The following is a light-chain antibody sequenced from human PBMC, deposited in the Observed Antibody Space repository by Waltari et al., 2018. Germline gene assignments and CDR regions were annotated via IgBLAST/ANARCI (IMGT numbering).Light chain of an antibody. V-gene: IGLV2-14*03. J-gene: IGLJ1*01. CDR2: DVS. Sequence: QSALTQPASVSGSPGQSNTISCTGTSSDVGGYNHVSWYQQHPGKAPKRMIYDVSSRPSGVSNRFFGSKSGNTASLTISGLQAEDDAVYFCSSYSTSITPYVFGTGTKVTVL. CDR3: SSYSTSITPYV. CDR1: SSDVGGYNH.